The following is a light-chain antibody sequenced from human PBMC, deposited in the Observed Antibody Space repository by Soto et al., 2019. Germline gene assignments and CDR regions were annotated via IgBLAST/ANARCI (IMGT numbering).Light chain of an antibody. CDR3: QQHNNWPPLT. Sequence: EIVMTQSPATLSVSPGERATLSCRASQSVSSNLAWYQQKPGQAPRLLIYGASNRATGIPARFSGSGSGTDFTLTISSLQSEDFAVYYCQQHNNWPPLTFGGGTKVEIK. V-gene: IGKV3D-15*01. J-gene: IGKJ4*01. CDR2: GAS. CDR1: QSVSSN.